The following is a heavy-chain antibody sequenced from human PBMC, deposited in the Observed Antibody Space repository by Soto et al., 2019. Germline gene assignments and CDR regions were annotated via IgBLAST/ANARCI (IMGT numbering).Heavy chain of an antibody. CDR2: IYYSGST. CDR3: ARERGPGSYVSFDY. V-gene: IGHV4-31*03. J-gene: IGHJ4*02. D-gene: IGHD3-10*01. CDR1: GGSISSGGYY. Sequence: SETLSLTCTVSGGSISSGGYYWSWIRQHPGKGLEWIGYIYYSGSTYYNPSLKSRVTISVDTSKNQFSLKLSSVTAADTAVYYCARERGPGSYVSFDYWGQGTLVTVSS.